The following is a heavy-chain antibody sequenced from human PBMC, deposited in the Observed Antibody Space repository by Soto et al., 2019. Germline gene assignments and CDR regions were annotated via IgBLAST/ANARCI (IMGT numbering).Heavy chain of an antibody. J-gene: IGHJ4*02. V-gene: IGHV3-23*01. CDR3: AKTSSLFDY. CDR1: GFTFSNYA. Sequence: EVQLLESGGGLVQPGGSLRLYCAASGFTFSNYAMSWVRQAPGKGLEWVSSIRKSGGGTYYADSVKGRFTTSRDNSKNTLYLQMNSLNAEDTALYSCAKTSSLFDYWGQGTLVTVSS. CDR2: IRKSGGGT. D-gene: IGHD6-13*01.